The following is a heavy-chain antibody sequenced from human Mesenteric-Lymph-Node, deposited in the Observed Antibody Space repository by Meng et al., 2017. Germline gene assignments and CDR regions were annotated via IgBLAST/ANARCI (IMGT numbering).Heavy chain of an antibody. J-gene: IGHJ3*02. Sequence: GGSLRLSCAASGFTVSSNYMSWVRQAPGKGLKWVSVIYSGGSTYYADSVKGRFTISRDNSKNTLYLQMNSLRAEDTAVYYYAILAVAGTFDIWGQGTMVTVSS. CDR2: IYSGGST. CDR3: AILAVAGTFDI. D-gene: IGHD6-19*01. CDR1: GFTVSSNY. V-gene: IGHV3-66*02.